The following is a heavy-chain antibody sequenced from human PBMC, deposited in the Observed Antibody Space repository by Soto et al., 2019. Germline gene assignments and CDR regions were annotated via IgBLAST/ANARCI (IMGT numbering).Heavy chain of an antibody. CDR2: ISGSGGST. CDR3: ARAPYSNGWYRFDL. Sequence: GGSLRLSCAASGFTFSSYAMSWVRQAPGKGLEWVSAISGSGGSTYYADSVKGRFTISRDNSKNTLYLQMNGLRAEDTALYYCARAPYSNGWYRFDLWGQGTLVTVSS. D-gene: IGHD6-19*01. CDR1: GFTFSSYA. V-gene: IGHV3-23*01. J-gene: IGHJ4*02.